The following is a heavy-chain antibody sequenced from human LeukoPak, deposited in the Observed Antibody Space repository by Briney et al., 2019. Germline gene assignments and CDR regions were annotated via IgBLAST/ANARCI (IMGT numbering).Heavy chain of an antibody. CDR2: ISYDGSNK. J-gene: IGHJ5*02. V-gene: IGHV3-30*04. Sequence: GGSLRLSCAASGFTFSSYAMHWVRQAPGKGLEWVAVISYDGSNKYYADSVKGRFTISRDNSKNTLYLQMNSLRAEDTAVYYCARDPAKFKIGYCSSTSCKSGWFDPWGQGTLVTVSS. CDR1: GFTFSSYA. D-gene: IGHD2-2*01. CDR3: ARDPAKFKIGYCSSTSCKSGWFDP.